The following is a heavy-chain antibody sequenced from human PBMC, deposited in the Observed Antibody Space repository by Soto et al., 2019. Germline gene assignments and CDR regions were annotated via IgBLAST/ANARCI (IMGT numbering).Heavy chain of an antibody. V-gene: IGHV5-51*01. Sequence: LGESLKISCKGSGYSFTSYWIGWVRQMPGKGLEWMGIIYPGDSDTRYSPSFQGQATISADKSISTAYLQWSSLKASDTAMYYCARFRSYYYDSSGYYDAFDIWGQGTMVTVSS. J-gene: IGHJ3*02. CDR2: IYPGDSDT. D-gene: IGHD3-22*01. CDR1: GYSFTSYW. CDR3: ARFRSYYYDSSGYYDAFDI.